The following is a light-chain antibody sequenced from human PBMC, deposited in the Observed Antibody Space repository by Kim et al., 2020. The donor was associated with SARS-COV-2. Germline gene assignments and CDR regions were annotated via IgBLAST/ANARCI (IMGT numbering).Light chain of an antibody. CDR3: AAWDDSLSAL. CDR2: RNN. J-gene: IGLJ2*01. V-gene: IGLV1-47*01. CDR1: RSNIGSNY. Sequence: ELTQPPSASGTPGQRVTISCSGSRSNIGSNYVYWYQQLPGTAPKLLVYRNNQRPSAVPDRFSASKSGTSAFLAISGLRSEDEDDYYCAAWDDSLSALFGGGTQLTVL.